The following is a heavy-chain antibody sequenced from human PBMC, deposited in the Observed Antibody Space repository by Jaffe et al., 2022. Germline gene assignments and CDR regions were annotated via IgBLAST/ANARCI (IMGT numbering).Heavy chain of an antibody. CDR2: IRYDGSNK. D-gene: IGHD2-2*01. CDR1: GFTFSSYG. Sequence: QVQLVESGGGVVQPGGSLRLSCAASGFTFSSYGMHWVRQAPGKGLEWVAFIRYDGSNKYYADSVKGRFTISRDNSKNTLYLQMNSLRAEDTAVYYCAKGALGYCSSTSCSDAFDIWGQGTMVTVSS. CDR3: AKGALGYCSSTSCSDAFDI. V-gene: IGHV3-30*02. J-gene: IGHJ3*02.